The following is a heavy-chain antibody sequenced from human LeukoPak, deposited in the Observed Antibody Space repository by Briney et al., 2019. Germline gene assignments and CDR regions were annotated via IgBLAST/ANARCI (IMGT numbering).Heavy chain of an antibody. J-gene: IGHJ5*02. CDR3: ARAPPNYGSGNHWFDP. CDR1: GGSFSGYY. V-gene: IGHV4-34*01. Sequence: PSETLSLTCAVYGGSFSGYYWSWIRQPPGKGLEWIGEINHSGSTNYNPSLKGRVTISVDTSKNQFSLKLSSVTAADTAVYYCARAPPNYGSGNHWFDPWGQGTLVTVSS. D-gene: IGHD3-10*01. CDR2: INHSGST.